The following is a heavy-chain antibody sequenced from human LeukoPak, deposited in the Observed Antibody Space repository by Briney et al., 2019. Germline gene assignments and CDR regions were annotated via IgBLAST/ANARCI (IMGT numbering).Heavy chain of an antibody. J-gene: IGHJ4*02. V-gene: IGHV3-30*03. CDR2: ISYDGSNK. CDR1: GFTFSSYG. CDR3: TTDYDY. Sequence: GGSLRLSCAASGFTFSSYGMHWVRQAPGKGLEWVAVISYDGSNKYYADSVKGRFTISRDNSKNTLYLQMNSLRAEDTAVYYCTTDYDYWGQGTLVTVSS.